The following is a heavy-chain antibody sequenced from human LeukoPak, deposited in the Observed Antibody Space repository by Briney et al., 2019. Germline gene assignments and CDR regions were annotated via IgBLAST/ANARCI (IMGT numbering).Heavy chain of an antibody. V-gene: IGHV3-53*01. CDR2: IYSGGST. CDR3: ASVDTYYYDSSGPPGAFDI. D-gene: IGHD3-22*01. J-gene: IGHJ3*02. Sequence: GGSLRLSCAASGFTVSSNYMSWVRQAPGKGLEWVSVIYSGGSTYYADSVKGRFTISRDNSKNTLYLQMNSLRAEDTAVYYCASVDTYYYDSSGPPGAFDIWGQGTMVTVSS. CDR1: GFTVSSNY.